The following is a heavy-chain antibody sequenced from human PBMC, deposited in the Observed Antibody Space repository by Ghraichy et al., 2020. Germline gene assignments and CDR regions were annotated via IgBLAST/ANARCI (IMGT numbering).Heavy chain of an antibody. D-gene: IGHD3-9*01. V-gene: IGHV4-39*01. J-gene: IGHJ4*02. CDR3: ARLRPNYDILTGYGVPYYFDY. CDR1: GGSISSSSYY. Sequence: SETLSLTCTVSGGSISSSSYYWGWIRQPPGKGLEWIGSIYYSGSTYYNPSLKSRVTISVDTSKNQFSLKLSSVTAADTAVYYCARLRPNYDILTGYGVPYYFDYWGQGTLVTVSS. CDR2: IYYSGST.